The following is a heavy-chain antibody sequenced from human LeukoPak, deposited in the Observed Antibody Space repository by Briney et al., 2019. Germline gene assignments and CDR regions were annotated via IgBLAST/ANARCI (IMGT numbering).Heavy chain of an antibody. J-gene: IGHJ4*02. Sequence: SETLSLTCAVSGYSISSGYYWGWIRQPPGKGLEWIGRIYHSGSTYYNPSLKSRVTISVDTSKNQFSLKLSSVTAADTAVYYCASRIMITFGGVIAFDYWGQGTLVSVSS. CDR2: IYHSGST. D-gene: IGHD3-16*02. CDR1: GYSISSGYY. V-gene: IGHV4-38-2*01. CDR3: ASRIMITFGGVIAFDY.